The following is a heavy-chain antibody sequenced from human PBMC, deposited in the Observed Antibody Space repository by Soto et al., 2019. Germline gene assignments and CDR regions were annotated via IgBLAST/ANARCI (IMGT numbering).Heavy chain of an antibody. J-gene: IGHJ1*01. D-gene: IGHD3-16*01. CDR2: TSYDGSGK. CDR1: GFTFRSYV. V-gene: IGHV3-30*19. CDR3: ARWGTTGGLDV. Sequence: VQLVESGGGVVQPGTSLRLSCVGSGFTFRSYVIHWVRQAPGKGLEWVALTSYDGSGKYYGDSVRGRFTISRENSRNTVDLQMDSLRLEDTALYYCARWGTTGGLDVWGQGTLVSVSS.